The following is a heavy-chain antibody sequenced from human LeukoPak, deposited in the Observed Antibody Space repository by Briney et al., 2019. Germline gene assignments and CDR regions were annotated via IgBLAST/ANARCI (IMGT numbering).Heavy chain of an antibody. CDR1: GGSFSGYY. V-gene: IGHV4-34*01. CDR3: ARGSIAAAGNLWFDP. J-gene: IGHJ5*02. D-gene: IGHD6-13*01. CDR2: MNHSGST. Sequence: SESLSLTCAVYGGSFSGYYWSWIRQPPGKGLEWIGEMNHSGSTNYNPSLKSRVTISVDTSKNQFSLKLSSVTAADTAVYYCARGSIAAAGNLWFDPWGQGTLVTVSS.